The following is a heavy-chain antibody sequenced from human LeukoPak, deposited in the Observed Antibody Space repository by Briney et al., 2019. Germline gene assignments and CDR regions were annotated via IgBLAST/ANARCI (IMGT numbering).Heavy chain of an antibody. CDR3: ARHQYYYDSSGNYGWFDS. Sequence: GESLKISCKGSGFNFTAYWIAWVRQMPGKGLEWMGISHPINSDTKYSPSFQGQVTISANKSSSTAYLQWNSLKASDTAMYYCARHQYYYDSSGNYGWFDSWGQGTLVTVSS. CDR2: SHPINSDT. D-gene: IGHD3-22*01. CDR1: GFNFTAYW. V-gene: IGHV5-51*01. J-gene: IGHJ5*01.